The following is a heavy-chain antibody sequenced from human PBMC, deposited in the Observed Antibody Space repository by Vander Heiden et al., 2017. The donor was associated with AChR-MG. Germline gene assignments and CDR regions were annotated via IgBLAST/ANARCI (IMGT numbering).Heavy chain of an antibody. CDR1: GGSFSGYY. D-gene: IGHD3-10*01. Sequence: QVQLQQRGAGLLKPSETLSLTCAVYGGSFSGYYWSGTRQPPGKGLEGIGEINHSGSTNYNPSLKSRVTIAVDTSKNQFSLKLSSVTAADTAVYYCARGDSENWFDPWGQGTLVTVSS. V-gene: IGHV4-34*01. J-gene: IGHJ5*02. CDR3: ARGDSENWFDP. CDR2: INHSGST.